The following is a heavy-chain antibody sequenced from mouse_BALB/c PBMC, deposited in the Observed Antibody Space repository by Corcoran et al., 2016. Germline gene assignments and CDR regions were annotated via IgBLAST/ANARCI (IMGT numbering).Heavy chain of an antibody. V-gene: IGHV9-3-1*01. CDR2: INTYTGEP. CDR3: AREPLAMDY. CDR1: GYTFTNYG. J-gene: IGHJ4*01. Sequence: QIQLVQSGPELKKPGETVKISCKASGYTFTNYGMNLVKQAPGKGLKWMGWINTYTGEPTYADDFKGRFAFSLETSASTAYLQINNLKNEDTATYFCAREPLAMDYWGQGTSVTVSS.